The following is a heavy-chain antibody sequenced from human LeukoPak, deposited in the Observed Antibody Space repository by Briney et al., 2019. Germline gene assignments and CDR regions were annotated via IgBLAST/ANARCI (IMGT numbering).Heavy chain of an antibody. CDR2: ISYDGSNI. CDR1: GFTFRSYV. Sequence: GRSLRLSCAASGFTFRSYVMHWVRRAPGKGLEWVAVISYDGSNIYYTDSVKGRFTISSDSSRNTVYFQLNNLRVEDTAIYYCAKASWVSSTDAVRWGQGTLVTVSS. D-gene: IGHD3-16*01. J-gene: IGHJ4*02. V-gene: IGHV3-30*14. CDR3: AKASWVSSTDAVR.